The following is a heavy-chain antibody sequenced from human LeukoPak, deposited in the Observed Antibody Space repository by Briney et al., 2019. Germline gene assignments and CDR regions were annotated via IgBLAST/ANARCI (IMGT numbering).Heavy chain of an antibody. CDR1: GGSISSGDYY. Sequence: SETLSPTCTVSGGSISSGDYYWSWIRQPPGKGLEWIGYIYYSGSTYYNPSLKSRVTISVDTSKNQFSLKLSSVTAADTAVYYCATVGMTTVTGFDYWGQGTLVTVSS. CDR3: ATVGMTTVTGFDY. CDR2: IYYSGST. V-gene: IGHV4-30-4*01. J-gene: IGHJ4*02. D-gene: IGHD4-17*01.